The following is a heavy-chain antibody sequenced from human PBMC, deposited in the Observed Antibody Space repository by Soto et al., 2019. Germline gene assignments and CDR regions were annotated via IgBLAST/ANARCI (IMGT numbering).Heavy chain of an antibody. Sequence: LRLSCAASGFSFSDYSMNWVRQAPGKGLEWVSSISGSTSYTYYADSLQGRFTVSRDNAEKSLYLQMNSLRAEDTAVYYCARDGAFCSGTGCRDYYHYMDFWGKGTTVTVSS. D-gene: IGHD2-2*01. V-gene: IGHV3-21*01. CDR1: GFSFSDYS. CDR2: ISGSTSYT. CDR3: ARDGAFCSGTGCRDYYHYMDF. J-gene: IGHJ6*03.